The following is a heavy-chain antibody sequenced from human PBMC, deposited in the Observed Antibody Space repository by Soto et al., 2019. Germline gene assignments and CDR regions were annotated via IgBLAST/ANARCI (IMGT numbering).Heavy chain of an antibody. Sequence: PSETLSLTCTVSGGSISSGGYYWSWIRQHPGKGLEWIGYIYYSGSTYYNPSLKSRVTISVDTSKNQFSLKLSSVTAADTAVYYCARQRDYYDSSGYLSPGLFFDYWGQGTLVTVSS. CDR3: ARQRDYYDSSGYLSPGLFFDY. J-gene: IGHJ4*02. CDR1: GGSISSGGYY. CDR2: IYYSGST. D-gene: IGHD3-22*01. V-gene: IGHV4-31*03.